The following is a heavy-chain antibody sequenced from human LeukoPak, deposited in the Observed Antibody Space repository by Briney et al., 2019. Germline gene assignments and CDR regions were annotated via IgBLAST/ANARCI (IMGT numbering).Heavy chain of an antibody. D-gene: IGHD6-13*01. CDR3: ARDPGYSSNWYFDY. V-gene: IGHV3-33*01. CDR1: GFTFSSYG. Sequence: GGSLRLSCAASGFTFSSYGMHWVRQAPGKGLEWVALIWYGGSNKYYADYVKGRFTISRDNSKNTLYLQMNSLRAEDTAVYYCARDPGYSSNWYFDYWGQGTLVTVPS. CDR2: IWYGGSNK. J-gene: IGHJ4*02.